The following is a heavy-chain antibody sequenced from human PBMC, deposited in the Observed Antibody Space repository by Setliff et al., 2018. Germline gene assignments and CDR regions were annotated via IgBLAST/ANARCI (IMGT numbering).Heavy chain of an antibody. CDR1: GGSVDSYY. CDR2: IYTTWST. D-gene: IGHD3-3*01. CDR3: ARMSGFLYMDV. V-gene: IGHV4-4*07. Sequence: PSETLSLTCTVSGGSVDSYYWSWIRQPAGKGLEWIGRIYTTWSTNYNPSLKSRVTISLDTSKSQFFLKLNSVTAADTAVYYCARMSGFLYMDVWGKGTPVTVSS. J-gene: IGHJ6*03.